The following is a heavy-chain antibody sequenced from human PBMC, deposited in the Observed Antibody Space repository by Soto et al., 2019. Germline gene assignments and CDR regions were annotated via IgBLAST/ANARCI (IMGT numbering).Heavy chain of an antibody. J-gene: IGHJ6*02. D-gene: IGHD3-16*01. Sequence: QVQLQQWGAGLLKPSETLSLTCAVYGGSFSGYYWSWIRQPPGKGLEWIGEINHSGSTNYNPSLKSRVTISVDTSKNQFSLKLSSVTAADTAVYYCVRKGDYGMDVWGQGTTVTVSS. CDR2: INHSGST. CDR3: VRKGDYGMDV. V-gene: IGHV4-34*01. CDR1: GGSFSGYY.